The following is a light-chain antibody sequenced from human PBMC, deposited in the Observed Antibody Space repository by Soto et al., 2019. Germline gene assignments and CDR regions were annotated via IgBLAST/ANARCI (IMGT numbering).Light chain of an antibody. CDR3: QQYYSSSIT. Sequence: DVVMTQSPDSLTVSLGERATIDCRSSQSVLNSANNKNYLAWYQQKPGQSPNLLIYGASSRESGVPDRFSGSGSETDFTLTITGLQAEDVAVYYCQQYYSSSITFGQGTRLEIK. CDR1: QSVLNSANNKNY. J-gene: IGKJ5*01. V-gene: IGKV4-1*01. CDR2: GAS.